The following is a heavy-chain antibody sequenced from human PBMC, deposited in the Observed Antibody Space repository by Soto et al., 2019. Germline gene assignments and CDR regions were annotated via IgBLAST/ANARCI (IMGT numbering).Heavy chain of an antibody. CDR2: ISGSADAT. J-gene: IGHJ4*02. CDR1: GFTFSTYA. Sequence: EVQLLESWGGLVQTGGSLRLSCAASGFTFSTYAMSWVRQAPGKGLEWVSTISGSADATFYADSVKGRFAIFRDNSRTMFYLQMNSLRAEDTAVYYCAKGGDGYCSTTSCLFHFDYWGPGTLATVSS. CDR3: AKGGDGYCSTTSCLFHFDY. V-gene: IGHV3-23*01. D-gene: IGHD2-2*01.